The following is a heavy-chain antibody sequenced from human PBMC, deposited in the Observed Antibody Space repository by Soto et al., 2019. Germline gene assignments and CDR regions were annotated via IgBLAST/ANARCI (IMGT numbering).Heavy chain of an antibody. CDR1: GFTFSSYS. CDR2: ISSSSSYI. CDR3: ARAGVYDIYLDAFDI. J-gene: IGHJ3*02. V-gene: IGHV3-21*01. D-gene: IGHD3-9*01. Sequence: GGSLRLSCAASGFTFSSYSMNWVRQAPGKGLEWVSSISSSSSYIYYADSVKGRFTISRDNAKNSLYLQMNSLRAEDTAVYYCARAGVYDIYLDAFDIWGQGTMVTVSS.